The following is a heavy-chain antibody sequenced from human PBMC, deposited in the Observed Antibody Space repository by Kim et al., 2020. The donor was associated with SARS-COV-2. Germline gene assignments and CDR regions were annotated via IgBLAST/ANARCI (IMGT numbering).Heavy chain of an antibody. D-gene: IGHD3-10*01. J-gene: IGHJ5*02. CDR3: ARELRVRGVIKGGWFDP. Sequence: TSRVTISVDTSKNQFSQKRSSVTAADTAVYYCARELRVRGVIKGGWFDPWGQGTLVTVSS. V-gene: IGHV4-34*01.